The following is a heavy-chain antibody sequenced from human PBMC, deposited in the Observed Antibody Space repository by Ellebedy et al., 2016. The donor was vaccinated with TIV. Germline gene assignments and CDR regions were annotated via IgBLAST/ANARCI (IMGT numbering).Heavy chain of an antibody. V-gene: IGHV3-21*03. D-gene: IGHD4/OR15-4a*01. CDR3: ARGGAGLTAEKFYSDS. CDR2: ISGSRRHI. Sequence: GESLKISCAASGFTFSDYSFNWVRQAPGEGLEWVSTISGSRRHIYYADSVKGRFTISTDHANNSLYLQMSGLSADDTAVYYCARGGAGLTAEKFYSDSWGQGTLVTVSS. J-gene: IGHJ4*02. CDR1: GFTFSDYS.